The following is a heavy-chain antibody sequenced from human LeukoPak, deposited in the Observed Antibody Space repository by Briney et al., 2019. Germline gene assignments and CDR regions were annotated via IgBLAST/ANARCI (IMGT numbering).Heavy chain of an antibody. CDR3: ATIVATIPFDY. V-gene: IGHV1-2*02. CDR1: GYTFTGYY. J-gene: IGHJ4*02. D-gene: IGHD5-12*01. CDR2: INPNSGGT. Sequence: ASVKVSRKASGYTFTGYYMHWVRQAPGQGLEWMGWINPNSGGTNYAQKFQGRVTMTRDTSISTAYMELSRLRPDDTAVYYCATIVATIPFDYWGQGTLVTVSS.